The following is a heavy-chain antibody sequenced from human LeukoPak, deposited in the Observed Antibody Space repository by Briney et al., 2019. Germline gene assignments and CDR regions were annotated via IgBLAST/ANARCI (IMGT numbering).Heavy chain of an antibody. CDR1: GFTFSNYA. D-gene: IGHD3-9*01. CDR2: ITGSGSIT. Sequence: GASLRLSCVASGFTFSNYAMSWVRQAPGKGLEWVSAITGSGSITYYADSVKGRFTISRDNSKNTLYLQMNSLRAEDTAVYYCAKWGDYDVLTGYYDPDYWGQGTLVTVSS. J-gene: IGHJ4*02. V-gene: IGHV3-23*01. CDR3: AKWGDYDVLTGYYDPDY.